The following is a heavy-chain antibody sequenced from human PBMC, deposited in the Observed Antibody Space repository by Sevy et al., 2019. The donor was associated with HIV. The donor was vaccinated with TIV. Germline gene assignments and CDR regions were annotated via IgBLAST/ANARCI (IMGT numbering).Heavy chain of an antibody. V-gene: IGHV3-30*18. CDR2: ISYDESKK. J-gene: IGHJ4*02. Sequence: GGSLRLSCTASGFTFTSYVFHWVRQAPGKGLEWVAVISYDESKKYYVHSVKGRFTISRDNSRNSLHLQMNSLRPEDTAVYYCAKDAVPWGAAPFFEPVGDWGQGAQVTVSS. CDR3: AKDAVPWGAAPFFEPVGD. CDR1: GFTFTSYV. D-gene: IGHD6-25*01.